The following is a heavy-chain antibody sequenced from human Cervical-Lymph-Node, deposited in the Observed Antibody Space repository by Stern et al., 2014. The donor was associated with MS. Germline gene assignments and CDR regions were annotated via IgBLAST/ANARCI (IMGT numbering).Heavy chain of an antibody. J-gene: IGHJ5*02. D-gene: IGHD1-26*01. CDR1: GFTFSTNW. CDR2: INSDGSDT. Sequence: EVQLEESGGGLVQPGGSLRLSCAASGFTFSTNWMHWVRQAPGKGLVWVSRINSDGSDTSYADSVKGRFTISRDNAKNTVYLQMNSLRADDAAVYYCARVGQKWELLAWGQGTLVTVSS. CDR3: ARVGQKWELLA. V-gene: IGHV3-74*02.